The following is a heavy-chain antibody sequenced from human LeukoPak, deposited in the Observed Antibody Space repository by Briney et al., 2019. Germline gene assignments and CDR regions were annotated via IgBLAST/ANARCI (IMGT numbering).Heavy chain of an antibody. V-gene: IGHV4-59*01. D-gene: IGHD3-10*01. CDR3: ARGLGSGIFDY. CDR2: IYYSGDI. CDR1: GASITSYY. Sequence: SETLPLTCSVSGASITSYYWTWIRQPPGKGLEWIGYIYYSGDINYNPSLKSRVSISVDTSKNQFSLKLTSVTAADTAVYYCARGLGSGIFDYWGQGTLVTVSS. J-gene: IGHJ4*02.